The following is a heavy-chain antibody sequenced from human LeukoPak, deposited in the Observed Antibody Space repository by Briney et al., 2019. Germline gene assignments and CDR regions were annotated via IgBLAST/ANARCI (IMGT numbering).Heavy chain of an antibody. V-gene: IGHV3-15*01. CDR1: GFTFSNAW. CDR2: IKSKTDGGTT. J-gene: IGHJ4*02. CDR3: TTEWSIAAAPNDY. Sequence: GGSLRLSCAASGFTFSNAWMSWVRQAPGKGLEWVGRIKSKTDGGTTDYAAPVKGRFTISRDDSKNTLYLQMNSLKTEDTAVYYCTTEWSIAAAPNDYWGQGTLVTVSS. D-gene: IGHD6-13*01.